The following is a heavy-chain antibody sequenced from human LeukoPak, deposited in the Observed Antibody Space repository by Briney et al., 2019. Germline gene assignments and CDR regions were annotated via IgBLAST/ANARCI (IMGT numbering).Heavy chain of an antibody. CDR3: GRDPKLGIRGYTYGYIDH. CDR2: INTNTGNP. CDR1: GYTFTNNA. D-gene: IGHD5-18*01. J-gene: IGHJ4*02. V-gene: IGHV7-4-1*02. Sequence: ASVKVSCKTSGYTFTNNAINWVRQAPGQGLEWMGWINTNTGNPSYAQGFFTGRYVFSLDTSASTAYLQINGLKADDTAVYYCGRDPKLGIRGYTYGYIDHWGQGTLLTVAP.